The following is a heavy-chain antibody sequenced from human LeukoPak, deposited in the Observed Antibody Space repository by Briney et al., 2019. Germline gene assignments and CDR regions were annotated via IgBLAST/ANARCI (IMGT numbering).Heavy chain of an antibody. J-gene: IGHJ4*02. V-gene: IGHV3-23*01. CDR1: GFTFSSYA. CDR3: AKAPFPKYYYDSSTRSNYFDY. D-gene: IGHD3-22*01. CDR2: ISGSGAST. Sequence: GGSLRLSCAASGFTFSSYAMSWVRQAPGKGLEWVSAISGSGASTYYADSVKGRFTISRDNSKNTLYLQMNSLRAEDTAVYYCAKAPFPKYYYDSSTRSNYFDYRGQGTLVTAPS.